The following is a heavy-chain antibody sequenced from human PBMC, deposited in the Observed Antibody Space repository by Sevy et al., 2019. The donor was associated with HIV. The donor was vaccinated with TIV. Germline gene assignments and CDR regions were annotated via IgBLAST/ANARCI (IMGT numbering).Heavy chain of an antibody. Sequence: GGSLRLSCAASGFTFSDYYMSWIRHPPGKGLEWVSYIRSSDEAIFYADSVKGRFTISRDNARNSLYLQMNSLRAEDTAVYYCARVPESYDSTGYYLGPQYYFDYWGQGTLVTVSS. J-gene: IGHJ4*02. CDR3: ARVPESYDSTGYYLGPQYYFDY. V-gene: IGHV3-11*01. D-gene: IGHD3-22*01. CDR2: IRSSDEAI. CDR1: GFTFSDYY.